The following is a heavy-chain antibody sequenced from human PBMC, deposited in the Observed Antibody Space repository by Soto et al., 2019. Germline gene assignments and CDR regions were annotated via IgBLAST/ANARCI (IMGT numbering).Heavy chain of an antibody. D-gene: IGHD1-26*01. CDR1: GGSISSGGYY. CDR3: ARVRGGGPFDD. V-gene: IGHV4-31*03. CDR2: IYYSGST. Sequence: QVQLQESGPGLVKPSQTLSLTCTVSGGSISSGGYYWSWIRQHPGKGLEWIGDIYYSGSTYYNPSLKSRVTISVDTPKNQFPLKLSSVTAADTAVYYCARVRGGGPFDDWGQGTLVTFSS. J-gene: IGHJ4*02.